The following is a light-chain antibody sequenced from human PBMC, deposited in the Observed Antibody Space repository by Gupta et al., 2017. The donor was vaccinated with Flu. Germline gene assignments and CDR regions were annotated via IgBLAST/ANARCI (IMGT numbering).Light chain of an antibody. CDR3: QSADNSTTYVV. CDR2: KDS. V-gene: IGLV3-25*02. J-gene: IGLJ2*01. CDR1: VLPKQY. Sequence: SYELTQPPSVSVSPGQTARINCSGDVLPKQYAYWYQQRPGQAPVLVIYKDSERASGIPERFSGSSSGTTVTLTISGVQAEDETDYYCQSADNSTTYVVFGGGTKLTVL.